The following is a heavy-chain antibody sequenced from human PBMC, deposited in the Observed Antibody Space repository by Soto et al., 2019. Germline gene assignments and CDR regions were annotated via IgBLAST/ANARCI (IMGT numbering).Heavy chain of an antibody. D-gene: IGHD1-26*01. CDR2: ISYDGSNK. Sequence: QPGGSLRLSCAASGFTFSSYGMHWVRQAPGKGLEWVAVISYDGSNKYYADSVKGRFTISRDNSKNTLYLQMNSLRAEDTAVYYCACPRVGATKWGQGTLVTVSS. V-gene: IGHV3-30*03. J-gene: IGHJ4*02. CDR3: ACPRVGATK. CDR1: GFTFSSYG.